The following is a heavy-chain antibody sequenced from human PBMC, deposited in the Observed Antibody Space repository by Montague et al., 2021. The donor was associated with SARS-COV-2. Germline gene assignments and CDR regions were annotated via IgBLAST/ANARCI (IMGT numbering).Heavy chain of an antibody. CDR2: IYQTGYT. Sequence: SEILSLTCDVSGGAMSSGQWWSWVRQPPGKGLEWIGEIYQTGYTNYNPSLRSRVTISVDKSRNQFSLKMTSMTAADTAVYYCAANYGSGTLPGWFDPWGQGTLVTVSS. J-gene: IGHJ5*02. V-gene: IGHV4-4*02. CDR1: GGAMSSGQW. D-gene: IGHD3-10*01. CDR3: AANYGSGTLPGWFDP.